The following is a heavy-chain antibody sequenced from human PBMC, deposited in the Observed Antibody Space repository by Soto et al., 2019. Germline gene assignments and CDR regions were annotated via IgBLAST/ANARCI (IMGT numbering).Heavy chain of an antibody. D-gene: IGHD3-9*01. V-gene: IGHV3-30-3*01. CDR3: AREDYDILTGYYEGHYYYGMDV. CDR2: ISYDGSNK. J-gene: IGHJ6*02. Sequence: PGGSLRLSCAASGFTFSSYAMHWVRQAPGKGLEWVAVISYDGSNKYYADSVKGRFTISRDNSKNTLYLQMNSLRAEDTAVYYCAREDYDILTGYYEGHYYYGMDVWGQGTTVTVSS. CDR1: GFTFSSYA.